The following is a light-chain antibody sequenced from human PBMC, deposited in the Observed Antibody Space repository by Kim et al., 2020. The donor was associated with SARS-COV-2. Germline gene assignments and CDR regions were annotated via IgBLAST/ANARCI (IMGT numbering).Light chain of an antibody. CDR2: GAS. V-gene: IGKV3-15*01. CDR1: QSINSD. CDR3: QQYNNWPSYT. J-gene: IGKJ2*01. Sequence: EIVMTQSPATLSVSPEEGATLSCRASQSINSDLAWYQQKPGQAPRLLIYGASTRATGIPVRFSGSGSGTDFTLTITSLQSEDFAVYYCQQYNNWPSYTFGQGTKLEIK.